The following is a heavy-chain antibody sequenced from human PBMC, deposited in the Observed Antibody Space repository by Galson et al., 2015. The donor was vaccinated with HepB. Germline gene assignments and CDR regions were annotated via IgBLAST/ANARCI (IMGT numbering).Heavy chain of an antibody. CDR3: TKRPYSTGYLPDDF. V-gene: IGHV3-23*01. Sequence: LRLSCAASGFTFSSYAMSWVRQAPGKGLEWVSAISGSGASTYYADSVKGRFTISRDNSKNTLYLQMNSLRADDTAIYYCTKRPYSTGYLPDDFWGQGTLVTVSS. J-gene: IGHJ4*02. CDR2: ISGSGAST. CDR1: GFTFSSYA. D-gene: IGHD3-22*01.